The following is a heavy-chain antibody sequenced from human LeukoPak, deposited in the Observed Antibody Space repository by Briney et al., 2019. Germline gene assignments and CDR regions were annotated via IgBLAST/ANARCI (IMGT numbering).Heavy chain of an antibody. D-gene: IGHD1-26*01. J-gene: IGHJ4*02. Sequence: PSEPLSLTCSFSGDSISTYYWSWIRQSPGKGLEWIGHIYSSGNTDYNSSLKSRVTISVDTSKSQFSLRLSSVTATDTAVYYCARVRWQLVGPYFDYWGQGMLVTVYS. CDR3: ARVRWQLVGPYFDY. CDR1: GDSISTYY. V-gene: IGHV4-59*01. CDR2: IYSSGNT.